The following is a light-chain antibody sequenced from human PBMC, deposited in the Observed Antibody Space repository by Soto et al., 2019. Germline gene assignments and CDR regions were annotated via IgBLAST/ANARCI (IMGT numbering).Light chain of an antibody. Sequence: DIVMTQSPDSLAVSLGERATIKCKSSQSVLYTSNNKNYLAWYQQKAGQSPKLLISWASTRESGVPDRFSGSGSGTDFTLTISSLQAEDVAVYYCQHYYDIPYTFGQGTKLEIK. J-gene: IGKJ2*01. CDR2: WAS. CDR3: QHYYDIPYT. CDR1: QSVLYTSNNKNY. V-gene: IGKV4-1*01.